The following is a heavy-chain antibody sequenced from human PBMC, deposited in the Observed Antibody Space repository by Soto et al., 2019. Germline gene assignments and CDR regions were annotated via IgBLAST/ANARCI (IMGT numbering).Heavy chain of an antibody. D-gene: IGHD2-2*01. CDR2: INPSGGST. CDR3: ARDVVVVVPAAKAGGDY. V-gene: IGHV1-46*01. J-gene: IGHJ4*02. CDR1: GYTFTSYY. Sequence: ASVKVSCKASGYTFTSYYMHWVRQAPGQGLEWMGIINPSGGSTSYAQKFQGRVTMTRDTSTSTVYMELSSLRSEDTAVYYCARDVVVVVPAAKAGGDYWGQGTLVTVSS.